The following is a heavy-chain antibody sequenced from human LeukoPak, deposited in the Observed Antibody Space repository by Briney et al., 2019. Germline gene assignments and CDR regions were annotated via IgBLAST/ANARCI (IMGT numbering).Heavy chain of an antibody. CDR2: IHYSGST. V-gene: IGHV4-39*07. CDR3: AREPEDYSIESYDY. D-gene: IGHD4-11*01. CDR1: GGSISSSSYY. J-gene: IGHJ4*02. Sequence: PSETLSLTCTVSGGSISSSSYYWGWIRQPPGKGLEWIGSIHYSGSTYYNPSLKSRVTISVDTSKNQFSLKLSSVTAADTAVYYCAREPEDYSIESYDYWGQGTLVTVSS.